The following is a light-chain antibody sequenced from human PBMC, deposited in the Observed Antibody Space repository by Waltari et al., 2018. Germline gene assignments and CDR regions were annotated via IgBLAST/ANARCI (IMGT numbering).Light chain of an antibody. J-gene: IGKJ4*01. V-gene: IGKV1-12*01. CDR1: RHVSSC. Sequence: TGRASRHVSSCLADYQKTPREAPKLLIYAAATLQSWDPSRVSGSGAGTDFTLTISSLQPEDFATDYCQQAKSFPHTFGGGTKVE. CDR3: QQAKSFPHT. CDR2: AAA.